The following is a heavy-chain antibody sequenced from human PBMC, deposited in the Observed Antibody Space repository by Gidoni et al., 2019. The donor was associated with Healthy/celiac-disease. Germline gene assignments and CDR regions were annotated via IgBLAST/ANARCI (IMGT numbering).Heavy chain of an antibody. Sequence: QVQLQESGPGLVKPSQTLSLTCAVSGGSISSGGYSWSWIRQPPGKGLEWIGYIYYSGSTYYNPSLKSRVTISVDTSKNQFSLKLSSVTAADTAVYYCAREGIGAASQAAADWGQGTLVTVSS. CDR2: IYYSGST. CDR1: GGSISSGGYS. D-gene: IGHD3-10*01. J-gene: IGHJ4*02. V-gene: IGHV4-30-4*07. CDR3: AREGIGAASQAAAD.